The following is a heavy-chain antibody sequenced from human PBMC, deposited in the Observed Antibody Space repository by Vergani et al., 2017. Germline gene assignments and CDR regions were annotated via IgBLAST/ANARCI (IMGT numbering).Heavy chain of an antibody. J-gene: IGHJ4*02. Sequence: QLQLQESGPGLVTPSETLSLTCTVSGGSISSSSYYWGWIRQPPGKGLEWIGSIYYSGSTNYNPSLKSRVTISVDTSKNQFSLTLSSVTAADTAVYYCAGGVVVVAATGFRSFDYWGQGTLVTVSS. CDR3: AGGVVVVAATGFRSFDY. V-gene: IGHV4-39*07. D-gene: IGHD2-15*01. CDR2: IYYSGST. CDR1: GGSISSSSYY.